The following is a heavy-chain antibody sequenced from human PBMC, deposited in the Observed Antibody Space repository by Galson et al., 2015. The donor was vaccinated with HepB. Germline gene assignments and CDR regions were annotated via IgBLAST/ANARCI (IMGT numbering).Heavy chain of an antibody. J-gene: IGHJ6*03. CDR1: GFTFSSYG. V-gene: IGHV3-30*19. D-gene: IGHD1/OR15-1a*01. CDR3: ARQQSPYYYYMDV. CDR2: TSSDGNNK. Sequence: SLRLSCAASGFTFSSYGTHWVRQAPGKGLEWVAVTSSDGNNKYYADSVRGRFTISRDSSKNTLFLQMNSLRAEDTAVYYCARQQSPYYYYMDVWGKGTTVTVSS.